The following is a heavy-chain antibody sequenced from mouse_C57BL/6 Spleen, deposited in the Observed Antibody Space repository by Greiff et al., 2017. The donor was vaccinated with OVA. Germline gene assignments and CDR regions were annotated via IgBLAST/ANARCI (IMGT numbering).Heavy chain of an antibody. CDR1: GYTFTSYW. CDR3: TRGGNYDYGWYFDV. D-gene: IGHD2-4*01. J-gene: IGHJ1*03. CDR2: IYPGNSDT. V-gene: IGHV1-5*01. Sequence: EVHLVESGTVLARPGASVKMSCKTSGYTFTSYWMHWVKQRPGQGLEWIGAIYPGNSDTSYNQKFKGKAKLTAVTSASTAYMELSSLTNEDSAVYYCTRGGNYDYGWYFDVWGTGTTVTVSS.